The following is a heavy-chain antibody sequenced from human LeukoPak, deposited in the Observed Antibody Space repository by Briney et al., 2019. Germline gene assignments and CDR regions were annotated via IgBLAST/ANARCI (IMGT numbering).Heavy chain of an antibody. Sequence: GGSLRLSCAASGLTFRNFAMEWVRQAPGKGLEWVSSITGDSSFIYYADSVKGRFTISRDNTKNSLSLQMNSLRVEDTAVYYCARLYCDLGSCFGKHYFDSWGQGALVTVSS. CDR3: ARLYCDLGSCFGKHYFDS. V-gene: IGHV3-21*01. CDR1: GLTFRNFA. J-gene: IGHJ4*02. D-gene: IGHD2-21*01. CDR2: ITGDSSFI.